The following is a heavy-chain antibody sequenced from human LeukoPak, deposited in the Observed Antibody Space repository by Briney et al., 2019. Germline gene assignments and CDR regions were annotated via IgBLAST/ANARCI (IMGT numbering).Heavy chain of an antibody. J-gene: IGHJ4*02. Sequence: GGSLRLSCAASGFTFSSYSMNWVHQAPGKGLEWVSSISSSSSYIYYADSVKGRFTISRDNAKNSLYLQMNSLRAEDTAVYYCARLTYDSSGYYYLVDYWGQGTLVTVSS. CDR1: GFTFSSYS. CDR2: ISSSSSYI. D-gene: IGHD3-22*01. V-gene: IGHV3-21*01. CDR3: ARLTYDSSGYYYLVDY.